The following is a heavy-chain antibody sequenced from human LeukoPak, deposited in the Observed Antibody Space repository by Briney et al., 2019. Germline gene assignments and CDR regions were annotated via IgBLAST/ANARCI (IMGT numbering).Heavy chain of an antibody. Sequence: PSETLSLTCTVSGGSISSYYWTWIRQPPGKGLEWLGYIYYSGSTNYNPSLKSRVTISLDTSKNQFSLKLSSVTAADTAVYYCARGWSGGWYMGDAFDIWGQGTMVTVSS. D-gene: IGHD6-19*01. V-gene: IGHV4-59*01. CDR2: IYYSGST. CDR1: GGSISSYY. J-gene: IGHJ3*02. CDR3: ARGWSGGWYMGDAFDI.